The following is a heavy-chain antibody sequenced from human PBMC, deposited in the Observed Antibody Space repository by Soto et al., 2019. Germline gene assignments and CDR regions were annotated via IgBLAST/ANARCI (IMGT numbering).Heavy chain of an antibody. J-gene: IGHJ4*02. CDR3: ASVYSGSYSDS. CDR2: IFHSGST. CDR1: GGSISSNNW. V-gene: IGHV4-4*02. Sequence: QVQLQESGPGLVKPSGTLSLTCAVSGGSISSNNWWSWVRQPPGKGLEWIGEIFHSGSTHYSPSLKSRVTISVDKSKKYFSLNLTSVNAADTAVYYCASVYSGSYSDSWGQGTLVTVSS. D-gene: IGHD1-26*01.